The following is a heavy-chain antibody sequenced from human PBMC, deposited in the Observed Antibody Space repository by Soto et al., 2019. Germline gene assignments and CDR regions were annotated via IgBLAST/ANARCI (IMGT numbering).Heavy chain of an antibody. CDR2: ISGSDDST. V-gene: IGHV3-23*01. Sequence: EVQLLESGGGLVQPGESLRLSCAASGFTISSYAMSWVRQAPGKGLEWVSVISGSDDSTYYADSVKGRFTISRDNSKNTLYLQMNSLRAEDTDVYYCAKRSSSSTFDYWGQGTLVTVSS. CDR1: GFTISSYA. J-gene: IGHJ4*02. CDR3: AKRSSSSTFDY. D-gene: IGHD6-6*01.